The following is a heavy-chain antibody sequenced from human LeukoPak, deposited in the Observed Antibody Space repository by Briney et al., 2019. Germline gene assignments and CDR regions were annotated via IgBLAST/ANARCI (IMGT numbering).Heavy chain of an antibody. V-gene: IGHV4-34*01. J-gene: IGHJ3*02. CDR2: INHSGST. CDR3: APGGYIGYGHAFDI. CDR1: GGSFSGYY. D-gene: IGHD5-12*01. Sequence: PSETLSLTCAVYGGSFSGYYWSWIRQPPGKGLEWIGEINHSGSTNYNPSLKSRVTISVDTSKNQLSLKLNSVTAADTAVYYCAPGGYIGYGHAFDIWGQGTMVTVSS.